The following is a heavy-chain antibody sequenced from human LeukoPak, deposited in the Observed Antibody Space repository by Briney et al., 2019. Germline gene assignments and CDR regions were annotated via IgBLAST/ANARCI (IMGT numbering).Heavy chain of an antibody. CDR2: INSDGSST. J-gene: IGHJ4*02. V-gene: IGHV3-74*01. CDR3: ARVVYGSGSYYRFFDY. CDR1: GFTFSSYW. Sequence: GGSLRLSCAASGFTFSSYWMHWVRQAPGKGLVWVSRINSDGSSTSYADSVKGRFTISRDNAKNSLYLQMNSLRAEDTAVYYCARVVYGSGSYYRFFDYWGQGTLVTVSS. D-gene: IGHD3-10*01.